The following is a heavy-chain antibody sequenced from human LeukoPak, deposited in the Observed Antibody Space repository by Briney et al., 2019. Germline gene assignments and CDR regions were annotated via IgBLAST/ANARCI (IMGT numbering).Heavy chain of an antibody. D-gene: IGHD2-2*01. CDR1: GFTFSSYS. CDR2: ISSSRSYI. CDR3: ANMRRGYCSSTSCYAYYYMDV. Sequence: GGSLRLSCAASGFTFSSYSMNWVRQAPGKGLEWVSSISSSRSYIYYADSVKGRFTISRDNAKNSLYLQMNSLRAEDTAVYYCANMRRGYCSSTSCYAYYYMDVWGKGTTVTVSS. V-gene: IGHV3-21*01. J-gene: IGHJ6*03.